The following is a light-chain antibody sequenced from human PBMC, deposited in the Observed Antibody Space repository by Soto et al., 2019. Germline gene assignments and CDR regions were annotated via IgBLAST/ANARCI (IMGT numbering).Light chain of an antibody. CDR1: QDISNY. V-gene: IGKV1-16*02. CDR3: QQYVSYPLT. J-gene: IGKJ4*01. Sequence: DIQMTRSPSSLSASVGDRVTITCRASQDISNYLAWFQQKPGKAPKSLIYAASRLQSGVPPKFSGSGSGTDFTFTISSLQPEDFATYYCQQYVSYPLTFGGGTKVEIK. CDR2: AAS.